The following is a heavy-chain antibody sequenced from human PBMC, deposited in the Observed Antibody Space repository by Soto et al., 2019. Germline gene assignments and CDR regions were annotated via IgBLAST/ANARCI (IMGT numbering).Heavy chain of an antibody. J-gene: IGHJ4*02. CDR1: WFSLSNARMS. Sequence: QVTWKESGPVLVKPTETLTLTCTVSWFSLSNARMSVSWIRQPPGKALEWLAHIFSNDAQSYSASLKSRLTICKDTSKSQVVLTMTNMDPVDTATYYCARIRGWGWLGPNDYWGQGTLVTVSS. CDR3: ARIRGWGWLGPNDY. D-gene: IGHD6-19*01. V-gene: IGHV2-26*01. CDR2: IFSNDAQ.